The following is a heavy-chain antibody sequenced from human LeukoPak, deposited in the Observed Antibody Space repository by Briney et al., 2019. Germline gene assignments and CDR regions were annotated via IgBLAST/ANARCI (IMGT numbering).Heavy chain of an antibody. Sequence: PGGSLRLSCAASGFTFSSYGMSWVRQAPGKGLEWVANMNQDGSEKYYVDSVKGRFTISRDNAKNSLYLQMNSLRAEDTAVYYCARDLYRIVVVPHYFDYWGQGTLVTVSS. CDR2: MNQDGSEK. J-gene: IGHJ4*02. V-gene: IGHV3-7*01. D-gene: IGHD3-22*01. CDR3: ARDLYRIVVVPHYFDY. CDR1: GFTFSSYG.